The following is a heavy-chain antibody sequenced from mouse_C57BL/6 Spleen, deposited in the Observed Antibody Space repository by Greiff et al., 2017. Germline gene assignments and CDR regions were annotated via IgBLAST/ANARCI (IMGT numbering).Heavy chain of an antibody. CDR3: ARDYGSSLYWYFDV. J-gene: IGHJ1*03. CDR1: GYTFTSYW. CDR2: IDPSDSYT. V-gene: IGHV1-69*01. D-gene: IGHD1-1*01. Sequence: QVQLQQPGAELVMPGASVKLSCKASGYTFTSYWMHWVKQRPGQGLEWIGEIDPSDSYTNYNQKFKGKSTLTVDKSSSTAYMQLSSLTSEDSAVYYWARDYGSSLYWYFDVWGTGTTVTVSS.